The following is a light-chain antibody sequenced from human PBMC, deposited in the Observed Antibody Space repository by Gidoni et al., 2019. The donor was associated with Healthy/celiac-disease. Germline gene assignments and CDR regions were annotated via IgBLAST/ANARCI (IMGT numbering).Light chain of an antibody. J-gene: IGLJ2*01. V-gene: IGLV3-21*04. Sequence: SYVLTQPPSVSVAPGKTARITCGGNNIGSKSVHWYQQQPGQAPVLVIYYDSDRPSGIPERFSGSNSGNTATLTISRVEAGDEADHYCQVWDSSSDHVVFGGGTKLTVL. CDR3: QVWDSSSDHVV. CDR2: YDS. CDR1: NIGSKS.